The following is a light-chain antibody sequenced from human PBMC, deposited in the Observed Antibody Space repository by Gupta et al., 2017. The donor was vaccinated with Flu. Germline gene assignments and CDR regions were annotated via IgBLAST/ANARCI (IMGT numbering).Light chain of an antibody. CDR2: SKN. Sequence: QQVRITSQGDSLSNSDASCYQQKPGHAPFLLIFSKNIRHCGTPPRVSCSSSGNTASLTTTAAQAEEEADYYCNSRDSTDNHQVVFGGGTKLTV. CDR1: SLSNSD. V-gene: IGLV3-19*01. CDR3: NSRDSTDNHQVV. J-gene: IGLJ2*01.